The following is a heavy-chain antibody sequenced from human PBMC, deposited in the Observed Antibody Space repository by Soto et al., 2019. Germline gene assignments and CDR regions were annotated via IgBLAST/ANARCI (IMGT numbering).Heavy chain of an antibody. CDR1: GYSFTSYW. V-gene: IGHV5-51*01. Sequence: PGESLKISCKGSGYSFTSYWIGWVRQMPGKGLEWMGIIYPGDSDTRYSPSFQGQVTISADKSISTAYLQWSSLKASDTAMYYCARLPRPGRRYIVGAIDYWGQGTLVTVSS. CDR2: IYPGDSDT. D-gene: IGHD1-26*01. CDR3: ARLPRPGRRYIVGAIDY. J-gene: IGHJ4*02.